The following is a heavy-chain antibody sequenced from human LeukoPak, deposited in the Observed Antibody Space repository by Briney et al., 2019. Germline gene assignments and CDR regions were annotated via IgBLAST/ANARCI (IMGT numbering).Heavy chain of an antibody. CDR3: AKESGDLSLYYYYYMDV. CDR1: GFNFNIFG. D-gene: IGHD4-17*01. CDR2: IWYDRSNK. Sequence: GGSLRLSCTASGFNFNIFGMYWVRQAPGKGLEWVAVIWYDRSNKYYADSVKGRFTISRDNFKNMLYLQMNSLRAEDTAVYYCAKESGDLSLYYYYYMDVWGKGTTVTVSS. J-gene: IGHJ6*03. V-gene: IGHV3-33*06.